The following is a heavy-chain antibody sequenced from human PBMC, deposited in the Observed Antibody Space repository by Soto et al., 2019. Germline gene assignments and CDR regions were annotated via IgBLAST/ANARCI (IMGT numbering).Heavy chain of an antibody. CDR1: GFTFSSYG. CDR3: AKGGDGITGTYDAFDI. CDR2: ISYDGSNK. V-gene: IGHV3-30*18. D-gene: IGHD1-7*01. J-gene: IGHJ3*02. Sequence: HPGGSLRLSCAASGFTFSSYGMHWVRQAPGKGLEWVAVISYDGSNKYYADSVKGRFTISRDNSKNTLYLQMNSLRAEDTAVYYCAKGGDGITGTYDAFDIWGQGTMVTVSS.